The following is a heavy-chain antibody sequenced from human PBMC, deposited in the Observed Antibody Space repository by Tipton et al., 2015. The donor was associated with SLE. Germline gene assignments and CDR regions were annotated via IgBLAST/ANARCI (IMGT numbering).Heavy chain of an antibody. CDR2: IHPDDSDT. J-gene: IGHJ4*02. Sequence: QLVQSGAELKKPGESLKISCKGSGYRFASYWIAWVRQMPGKGLEWMGMIHPDDSDTRYSPSFQGQVTISADKSINTAYLQWSSLKASDTALYFCARRRDGNYFDFWGQGTLVTVSS. CDR1: GYRFASYW. V-gene: IGHV5-51*03. CDR3: ARRRDGNYFDF.